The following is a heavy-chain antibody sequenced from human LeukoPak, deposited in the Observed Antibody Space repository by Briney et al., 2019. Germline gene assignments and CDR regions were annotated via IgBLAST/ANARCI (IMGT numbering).Heavy chain of an antibody. J-gene: IGHJ4*02. CDR1: GFTFRTSG. CDR2: MSSDGINT. CDR3: AKDHAGSGRAFEY. Sequence: GTSLRLSCATSGFTFRTSGVHWVRQAPGKGLEGVALMSSDGINTYYADSVKGRFTVSRDSSKDILYLQMNSLRADDTAIYYCAKDHAGSGRAFEYWGQGTLVTVSS. D-gene: IGHD3-10*01. V-gene: IGHV3-30*04.